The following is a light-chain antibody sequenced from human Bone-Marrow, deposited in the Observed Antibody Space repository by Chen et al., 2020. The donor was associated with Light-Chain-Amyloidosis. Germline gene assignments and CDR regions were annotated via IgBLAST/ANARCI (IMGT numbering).Light chain of an antibody. V-gene: IGLV3-25*03. CDR3: QSADSSGTYEVI. CDR1: DLPTKY. J-gene: IGLJ2*01. CDR2: RDT. Sequence: YELTRPPSVSVSPGQTPRITCSGDDLPTKYAYWYQQKPGQAPVLVIHRDTERPAGISERFSGSSSGTTATLTISGVQAEDEADYHCQSADSSGTYEVIFGGGTKLTGL.